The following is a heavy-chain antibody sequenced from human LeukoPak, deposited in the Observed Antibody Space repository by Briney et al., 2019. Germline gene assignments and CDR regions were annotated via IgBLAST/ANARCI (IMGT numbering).Heavy chain of an antibody. CDR1: GYTFTGYY. J-gene: IGHJ5*02. CDR2: INPNSGGT. D-gene: IGHD2-2*01. V-gene: IGHV1-2*02. CDR3: ARGYCSSTSCYFRLNYNNLIWFDP. Sequence: ASVKVSCKASGYTFTGYYMHWVRQAPGQGLEWMGWINPNSGGTNYAQKFQGRVTLTRDTSISTAYMELSRLRSDDTAVYYCARGYCSSTSCYFRLNYNNLIWFDPWGQGTLVTVSS.